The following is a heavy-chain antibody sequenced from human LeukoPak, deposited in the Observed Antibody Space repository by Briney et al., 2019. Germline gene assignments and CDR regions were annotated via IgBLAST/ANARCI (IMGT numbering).Heavy chain of an antibody. Sequence: GASVKVSCKASGYTFTSYGMNWVRQAPGQGLEWMGWINTNTGNPAYAQGFTGRFVFSLDTSVSTVYLQINNLKAEDTAMYSCARGGGNSGYYYDYWGQGTLVTVSS. CDR2: INTNTGNP. V-gene: IGHV7-4-1*02. CDR3: ARGGGNSGYYYDY. J-gene: IGHJ4*02. CDR1: GYTFTSYG. D-gene: IGHD3-22*01.